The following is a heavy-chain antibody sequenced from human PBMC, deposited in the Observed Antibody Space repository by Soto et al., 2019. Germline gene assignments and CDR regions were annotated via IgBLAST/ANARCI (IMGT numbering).Heavy chain of an antibody. J-gene: IGHJ6*02. V-gene: IGHV3-48*01. CDR3: AFRKKPSYYYNGMDV. CDR2: ISSSSSTI. Sequence: EVQLVESGGGLVQRGGSLRLSCAASGLTFSSYSMNWVRQAPGQGLEWVSYISSSSSTIYYADSVKGRFTISRDTDKNSLYLQINSLRSEDTAVNYCAFRKKPSYYYNGMDVWGQGTTVTVSS. CDR1: GLTFSSYS.